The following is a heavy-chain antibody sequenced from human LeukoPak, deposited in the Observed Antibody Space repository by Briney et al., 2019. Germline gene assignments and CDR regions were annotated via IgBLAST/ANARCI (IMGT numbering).Heavy chain of an antibody. J-gene: IGHJ5*02. CDR1: GGSISSYY. CDR2: IYTSGST. Sequence: MPSETLSLTCTVSGGSISSYYWSWIRQPAGKGLEWIGRIYTSGSTNYNPSLKSRVTMSVDTSKDQFSLKLSSVTAADTAVYYCAGDRRRIAVAEDWFDPWGQGTLVTVSS. CDR3: AGDRRRIAVAEDWFDP. D-gene: IGHD6-19*01. V-gene: IGHV4-4*07.